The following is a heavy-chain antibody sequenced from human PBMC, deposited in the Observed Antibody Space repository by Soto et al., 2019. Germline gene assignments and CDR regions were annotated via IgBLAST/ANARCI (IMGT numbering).Heavy chain of an antibody. J-gene: IGHJ6*02. CDR3: AKYYYGMDV. V-gene: IGHV3-23*01. Sequence: EVQVLESGGGLVQPGGSLRLSCAASGFTFSNSAMNWVRQAPGKGLEWVSTISGSGDTTYYADSVKVRFTIFRDNSKNTLDLQINSQRAEDTAVYYCAKYYYGMDVWGQGTTVTVSS. CDR2: ISGSGDTT. CDR1: GFTFSNSA.